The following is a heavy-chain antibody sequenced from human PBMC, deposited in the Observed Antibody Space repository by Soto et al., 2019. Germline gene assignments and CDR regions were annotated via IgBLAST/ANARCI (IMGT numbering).Heavy chain of an antibody. Sequence: EVHLVESGGSLVQPGGFLKLSCAASGFTFSGSTMHWVRQASGTGLEWLGQIRSRANNYATTYAASVEGRFTISRDESKNTAYLQMSSLRSEDTALYFCTSSDGRSGVDYWGQGTLVAVSS. CDR3: TSSDGRSGVDY. CDR2: IRSRANNYAT. J-gene: IGHJ4*02. D-gene: IGHD3-3*01. CDR1: GFTFSGST. V-gene: IGHV3-73*02.